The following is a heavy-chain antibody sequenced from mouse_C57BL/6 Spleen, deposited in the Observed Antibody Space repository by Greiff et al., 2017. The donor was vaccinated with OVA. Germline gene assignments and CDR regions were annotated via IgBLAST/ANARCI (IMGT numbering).Heavy chain of an antibody. Sequence: VQLQQSGPGLVKPSQSLSLTCSVTGYSITSGYYWNWIRQFPGNKLEWMGYISYDGSNNYNPSLKNRITITRDTSKNQFFLKLNSVTTEDTATYYCARGGPLYYYAMDYWGQGTSVTVSS. J-gene: IGHJ4*01. CDR3: ARGGPLYYYAMDY. CDR1: GYSITSGYY. V-gene: IGHV3-6*01. CDR2: ISYDGSN. D-gene: IGHD3-3*01.